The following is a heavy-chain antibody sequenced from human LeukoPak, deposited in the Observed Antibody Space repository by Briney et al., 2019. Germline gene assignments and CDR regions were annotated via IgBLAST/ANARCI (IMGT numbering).Heavy chain of an antibody. Sequence: ASVKVSCKASGYTFTSYYMHWVRQAPGQGLEWMGIINPSGGSTSYAQKFQGRVTMTRDTSTSTVYMELSSLRSEDTAVYYCARWSGYYYGSGFFYYYYGMDVWGQGTTVTVSS. J-gene: IGHJ6*02. CDR1: GYTFTSYY. CDR3: ARWSGYYYGSGFFYYYYGMDV. V-gene: IGHV1-46*01. D-gene: IGHD3-10*01. CDR2: INPSGGST.